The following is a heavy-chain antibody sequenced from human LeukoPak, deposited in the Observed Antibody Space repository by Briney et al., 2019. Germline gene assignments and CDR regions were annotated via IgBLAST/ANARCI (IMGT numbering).Heavy chain of an antibody. CDR1: GFTFSNYG. V-gene: IGHV3-30*18. Sequence: GGSLRLSCAASGFTFSNYGMHSVRQAPGKGLEWVAVISYDGSNKYYSDSVKGRFTISRDNSKNTLYLQMSSLRAVGTAVNYCAKDISVAAAGSRNFGLDVWGQGTTVTVSS. D-gene: IGHD6-13*01. CDR3: AKDISVAAAGSRNFGLDV. J-gene: IGHJ6*02. CDR2: ISYDGSNK.